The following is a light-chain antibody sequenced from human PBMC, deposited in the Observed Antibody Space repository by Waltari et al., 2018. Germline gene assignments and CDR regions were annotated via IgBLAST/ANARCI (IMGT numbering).Light chain of an antibody. CDR1: LVETNY. CDR2: KDS. Sequence: SYELTQSSSVSVSPGQTARITCSGDLVETNYVWWYQPNPGQAPILVIYKDSERPSGIPERFSGSNSGTTATLTISGAQVEDEADYYCYSASDSLGVFGGGTKLTVL. CDR3: YSASDSLGV. J-gene: IGLJ3*02. V-gene: IGLV3-27*01.